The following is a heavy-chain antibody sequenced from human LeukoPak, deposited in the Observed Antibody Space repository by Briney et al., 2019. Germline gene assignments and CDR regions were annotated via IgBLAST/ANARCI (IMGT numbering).Heavy chain of an antibody. CDR1: GGSISTYY. D-gene: IGHD2-15*01. Sequence: SETLSLTCTVSGGSISTYYWSWIRPPPGKGLEWIGCIYNTGSTNYHPSLKSRVTISVDTSKNQFSLRLSSVTAADTAVYYCARLTGYASSSRYSYIDYWGQGTLVTVSS. CDR2: IYNTGST. J-gene: IGHJ4*02. V-gene: IGHV4-59*08. CDR3: ARLTGYASSSRYSYIDY.